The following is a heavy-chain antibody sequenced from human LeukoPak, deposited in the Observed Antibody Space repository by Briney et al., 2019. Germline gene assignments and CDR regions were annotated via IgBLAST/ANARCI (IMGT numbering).Heavy chain of an antibody. J-gene: IGHJ4*02. CDR1: GFTSDDYT. V-gene: IGHV3-43*01. D-gene: IGHD1-20*01. Sequence: GGSLRLSCAASGFTSDDYTMHWVRQAPGKGLEWVSLISWDGGSTYYADSVKGRFTISRDNSKNSLYLQMNSLRTEDTALYYCAKALPPYNWNYLDYWGQGTLVTVSS. CDR3: AKALPPYNWNYLDY. CDR2: ISWDGGST.